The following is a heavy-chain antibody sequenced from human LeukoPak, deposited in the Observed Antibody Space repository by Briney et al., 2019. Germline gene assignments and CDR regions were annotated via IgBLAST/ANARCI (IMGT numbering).Heavy chain of an antibody. CDR1: GFTLSSYA. J-gene: IGHJ4*02. D-gene: IGHD2-15*01. CDR2: ISGRGDST. Sequence: GGSLRLSCVASGFTLSSYAMSWVRQAPGKGLEWLSGISGRGDSTYYADSVKGRFTISRDNSRKTLYLHMDSLRAEDTAVYYCARDIVVVVAAHFDYWGQGTLVTVSS. V-gene: IGHV3-23*01. CDR3: ARDIVVVVAAHFDY.